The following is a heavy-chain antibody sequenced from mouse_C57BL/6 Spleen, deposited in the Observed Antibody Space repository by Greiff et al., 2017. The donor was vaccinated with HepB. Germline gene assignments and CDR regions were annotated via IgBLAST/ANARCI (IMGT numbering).Heavy chain of an antibody. CDR3: ARLDYYGSPAFDY. V-gene: IGHV1-82*01. CDR1: GYAFSSSW. CDR2: IYPGDGDT. D-gene: IGHD1-1*01. Sequence: VQLQQSGPELVKPGASVKISCKASGYAFSSSWMNWVKQRPGKGLEWIGRIYPGDGDTNYNGKFKGKATLTADKSSSTAYMQLSSLTSEDSAVYFCARLDYYGSPAFDYWGQGTTLTVSS. J-gene: IGHJ2*01.